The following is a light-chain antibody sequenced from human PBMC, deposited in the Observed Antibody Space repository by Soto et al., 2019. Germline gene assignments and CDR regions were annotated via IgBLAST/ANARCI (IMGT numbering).Light chain of an antibody. CDR1: QSVSSTY. J-gene: IGKJ2*01. CDR2: GAS. V-gene: IGKV3-20*01. Sequence: EIVLTQSPGTLSLSPGERATLSCRASQSVSSTYIAWYQQSPGQAPRLLIYGASSRATGSPDRFSGSGSGTDFTLTISRLEPEDFAVYFCQQYGRSPPFTFGQGTKVEIK. CDR3: QQYGRSPPFT.